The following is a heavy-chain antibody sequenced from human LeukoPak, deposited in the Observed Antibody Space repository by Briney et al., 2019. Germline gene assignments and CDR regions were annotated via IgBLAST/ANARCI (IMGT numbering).Heavy chain of an antibody. CDR1: GFTFSSHA. J-gene: IGHJ4*02. D-gene: IGHD6-13*01. CDR2: ISSNINYI. CDR3: ARRNSGYSSSWYFNDY. Sequence: PGGSLRLSCAASGFTFSSHAMNWVRQAPGKGLEWVSSISSNINYIQYADSVKGRFTISRGNAKNSLYLQMNSLRAEDTAVYYCARRNSGYSSSWYFNDYWGQGTLVTVSS. V-gene: IGHV3-21*01.